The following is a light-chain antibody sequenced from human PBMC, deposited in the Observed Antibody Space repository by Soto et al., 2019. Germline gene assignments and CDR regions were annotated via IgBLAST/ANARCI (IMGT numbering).Light chain of an antibody. CDR1: SIDVGANNY. J-gene: IGLJ2*01. CDR3: SSYINSITFVV. V-gene: IGLV2-14*01. Sequence: QSALTQPASVSGSPGQPITISCTGPSIDVGANNYVSWYQHHPGKAPKLLIYEVSNRPSGVSSRLSGSKSGNTASLTISGLQAEDEADYYCSSYINSITFVVFGGGTKLTVL. CDR2: EVS.